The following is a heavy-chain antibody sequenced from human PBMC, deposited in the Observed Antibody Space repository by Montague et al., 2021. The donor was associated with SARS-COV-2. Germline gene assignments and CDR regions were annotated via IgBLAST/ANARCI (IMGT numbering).Heavy chain of an antibody. CDR2: IFYSGST. D-gene: IGHD4-17*01. J-gene: IGHJ6*02. CDR1: GGSISSGSYY. V-gene: IGHV4-61*01. CDR3: ARYTRQIRLIVFDYGMDV. Sequence: SETLSLTCTVSGGSISSGSYYWSWIRQPPGKGLEWIGYIFYSGSTNYNPSLKSRVTISVDTSKNQFSLKLSSVTAADTAVYYCARYTRQIRLIVFDYGMDVRGQGTTVTVSS.